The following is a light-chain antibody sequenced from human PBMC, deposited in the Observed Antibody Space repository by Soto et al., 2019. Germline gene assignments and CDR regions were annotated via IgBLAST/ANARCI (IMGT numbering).Light chain of an antibody. J-gene: IGLJ2*01. CDR2: SDT. Sequence: SYELTQPPSVSVAPGKTASISCGGNNIGSKGVPWYQQKPGQAPVLVIYSDTDLPPVIPERFSGSNSANLATLTISRVEAGDEADYYGQVWDSGSAHVVFGGGTKLTVL. CDR1: NIGSKG. CDR3: QVWDSGSAHVV. V-gene: IGLV3-21*04.